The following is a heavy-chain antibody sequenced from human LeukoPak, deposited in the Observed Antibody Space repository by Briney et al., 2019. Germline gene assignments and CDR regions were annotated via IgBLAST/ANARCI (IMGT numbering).Heavy chain of an antibody. CDR1: GFTFSRHN. V-gene: IGHV3-48*01. J-gene: IGHJ4*02. D-gene: IGHD3-22*01. Sequence: SGGSLRLSCAASGFTFSRHNMNWVRQAPGKGLEWVSYISTTNTIYHADSEKGRFTISRDNAKNSLYLQMNSLRVDDTAVYYCARVDYHDSSGFYPSEYWGQGTLVAVSS. CDR2: ISTTNTI. CDR3: ARVDYHDSSGFYPSEY.